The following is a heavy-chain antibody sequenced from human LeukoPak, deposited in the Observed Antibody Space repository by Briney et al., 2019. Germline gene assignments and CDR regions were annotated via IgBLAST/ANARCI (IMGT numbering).Heavy chain of an antibody. CDR3: ARRAMAAEPHYLDY. V-gene: IGHV4-59*08. CDR1: GVSMRGYY. CDR2: IYYSGGT. D-gene: IGHD5-24*01. J-gene: IGHJ4*02. Sequence: PSETLSLTCIVSGVSMRGYYLTWIRQTPGKGLEWIGYIYYSGGTNYNPSLESRVTMSVDTSKNEFSLNLNSVTAADTAVYYCARRAMAAEPHYLDYWGPGILVTVSS.